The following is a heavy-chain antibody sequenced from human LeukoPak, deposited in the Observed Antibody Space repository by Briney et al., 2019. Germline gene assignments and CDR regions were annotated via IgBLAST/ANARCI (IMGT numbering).Heavy chain of an antibody. J-gene: IGHJ4*02. Sequence: PGGSLRFSCAASGFTFSSFGMHWVRQAPGKGLEWVAIISYDGSNQYYAESVKGRFTISRDNSKNTLYLQMNSLRAEDTAVYFCAKDYLDHYSDYWGQGTLVTVSS. CDR1: GFTFSSFG. D-gene: IGHD1-14*01. CDR2: ISYDGSNQ. V-gene: IGHV3-30*18. CDR3: AKDYLDHYSDY.